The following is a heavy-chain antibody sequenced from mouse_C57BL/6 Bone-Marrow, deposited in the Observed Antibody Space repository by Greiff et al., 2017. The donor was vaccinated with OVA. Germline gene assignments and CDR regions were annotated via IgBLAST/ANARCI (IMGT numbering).Heavy chain of an antibody. CDR2: IDPSDSYT. V-gene: IGHV1-69*01. CDR3: ARRWLLRYWYFDV. CDR1: GYTFTSYW. D-gene: IGHD2-3*01. Sequence: QVQLQQPGAELVMPGASVKLSCKASGYTFTSYWMHWVKQRPGQGLEWIGEIDPSDSYTNYNQKFTGKSTLTVDKSSSTAYMQLSSLTSEDSAVYYCARRWLLRYWYFDVWGTGTTVTVSS. J-gene: IGHJ1*03.